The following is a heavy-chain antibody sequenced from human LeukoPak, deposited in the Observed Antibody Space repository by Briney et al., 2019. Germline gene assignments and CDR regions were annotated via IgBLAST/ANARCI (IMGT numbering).Heavy chain of an antibody. Sequence: GGSLRLSCAASGFTFSSYGMHWVRQAPGKGLEWVAVIRYDGSNKYYADSVKGRFTIARDNPKNTLYLQMNSLRAEDTAVYYCARDSGSGYYYYGMDVWGQGTTVTVS. CDR3: ARDSGSGYYYYGMDV. CDR2: IRYDGSNK. CDR1: GFTFSSYG. D-gene: IGHD1-26*01. V-gene: IGHV3-33*01. J-gene: IGHJ6*02.